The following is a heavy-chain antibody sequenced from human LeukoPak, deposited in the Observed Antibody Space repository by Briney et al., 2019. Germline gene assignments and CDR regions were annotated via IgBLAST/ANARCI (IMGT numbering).Heavy chain of an antibody. D-gene: IGHD6-13*01. CDR1: GFTFDDYA. CDR2: ISWNSGSI. CDR3: AKGTPGIAAAGQAFDY. J-gene: IGHJ4*02. V-gene: IGHV3-9*01. Sequence: GGSLRLSCAASGFTFDDYAMHWVRQAPGKGLEWVSGISWNSGSIGYADSVKGRFTIPRDNAKNSLYLQMNSLRAEDTALYYCAKGTPGIAAAGQAFDYWGQGTLVTVSS.